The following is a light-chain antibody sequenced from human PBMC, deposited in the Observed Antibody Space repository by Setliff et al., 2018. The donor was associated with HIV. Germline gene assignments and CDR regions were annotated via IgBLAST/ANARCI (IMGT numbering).Light chain of an antibody. Sequence: QSALTQPASVSGSPGQSITISCTGSSNDVGGYNYVSWYQQRPGKAPKLMISEVSFRPSGVSNRFSGSKSGSTASLTISGLQADDEADYYCSSYTTTSILLFGTGTKVTVL. V-gene: IGLV2-14*01. CDR1: SNDVGGYNY. J-gene: IGLJ1*01. CDR2: EVS. CDR3: SSYTTTSILL.